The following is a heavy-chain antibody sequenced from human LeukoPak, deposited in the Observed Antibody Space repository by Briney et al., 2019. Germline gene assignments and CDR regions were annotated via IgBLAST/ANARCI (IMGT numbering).Heavy chain of an antibody. CDR2: INHGGST. CDR1: GGSFSDYY. Sequence: SETLSHTCAVYGGSFSDYYWSWIRQTPGKGLEWIGEINHGGSTNYNPSLKSRVTISVVTSKSQCALELGSVTAADAAVYYCAMTIGGGYSMDVWDKGTTVTVS. D-gene: IGHD3-16*01. CDR3: AMTIGGGYSMDV. V-gene: IGHV4-34*01. J-gene: IGHJ6*04.